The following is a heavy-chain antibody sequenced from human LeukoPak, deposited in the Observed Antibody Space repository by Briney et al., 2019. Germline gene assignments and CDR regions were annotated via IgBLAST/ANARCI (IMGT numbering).Heavy chain of an antibody. J-gene: IGHJ4*02. V-gene: IGHV3-23*01. D-gene: IGHD1-1*01. CDR1: GFTFSSYA. CDR3: AGYGKSKLDY. CDR2: IIDSGGST. Sequence: VGSLRLSCAASGFTFSSYAMSWVRQAPGQGLEWVLAIIDSGGSTYYADSVKGRFTISRDNSKNTLYLQMNSLRAEDTAVYYCAGYGKSKLDYWGQGTLVTVSS.